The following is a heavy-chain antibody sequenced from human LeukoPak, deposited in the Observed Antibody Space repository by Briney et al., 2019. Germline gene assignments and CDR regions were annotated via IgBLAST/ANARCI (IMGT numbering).Heavy chain of an antibody. CDR3: ARVPLGTGTTNFDY. J-gene: IGHJ4*02. D-gene: IGHD1-7*01. CDR2: IYYSGST. Sequence: SETLSLTCTVSGGSISSSSYYWGWIRQPPGKGLEWIGSIYYSGSTYYNPSLKSRVTISVDTSKNQFSLKLSSVTAADTAVYYCARVPLGTGTTNFDYWGQGTLVTVSS. CDR1: GGSISSSSYY. V-gene: IGHV4-39*07.